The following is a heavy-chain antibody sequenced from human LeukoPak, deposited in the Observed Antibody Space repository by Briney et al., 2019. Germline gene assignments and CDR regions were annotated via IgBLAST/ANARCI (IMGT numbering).Heavy chain of an antibody. CDR1: GGSISSYY. D-gene: IGHD2-21*02. CDR3: ARGDGDCGHFDY. J-gene: IGHJ4*02. V-gene: IGHV4-4*07. Sequence: SETLSLTCTVSGGSISSYYWSWIRQPAGKGLEWIGRIYTSGSTNYNPSLKSRVTISVDKSKNQFSLKLSSVTAADTAVYYCARGDGDCGHFDYWGQGTLVTVSS. CDR2: IYTSGST.